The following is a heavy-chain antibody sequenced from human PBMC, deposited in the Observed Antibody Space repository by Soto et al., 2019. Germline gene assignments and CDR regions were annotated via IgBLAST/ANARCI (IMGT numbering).Heavy chain of an antibody. J-gene: IGHJ4*02. Sequence: QLQLQESGPGLVKPSETLSLTCTVSGGSISSSSYYWGWIRQPPGKGLEWIGSIYYSGSTYYNPSLKSRVTISVDTSKNQFSLKLSSVTAADTAVYYCARLASSWGSIYWGQGTLVTVSS. CDR1: GGSISSSSYY. D-gene: IGHD7-27*01. CDR3: ARLASSWGSIY. V-gene: IGHV4-39*01. CDR2: IYYSGST.